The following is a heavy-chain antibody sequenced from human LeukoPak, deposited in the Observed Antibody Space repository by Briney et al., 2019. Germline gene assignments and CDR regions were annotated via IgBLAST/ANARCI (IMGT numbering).Heavy chain of an antibody. Sequence: GASVKVSCKASGYTFTYRYLHWVRQAPGQALEWMGWITPFNGNTNYAQKFQDRVTITRDRSMSTAYMELSSLRSEDTAMYYCASSPAGIPAAPYYYYGMDVWGQGTTVTVSS. V-gene: IGHV1-45*02. J-gene: IGHJ6*02. D-gene: IGHD2-2*01. CDR2: ITPFNGNT. CDR3: ASSPAGIPAAPYYYYGMDV. CDR1: GYTFTYRY.